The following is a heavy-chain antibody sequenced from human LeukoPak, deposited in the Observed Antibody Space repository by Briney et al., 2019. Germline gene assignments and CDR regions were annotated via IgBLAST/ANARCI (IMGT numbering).Heavy chain of an antibody. V-gene: IGHV4-39*07. Sequence: SETLSLTCTVSGGSISSSSYYWGWIRQPPGKGLEWIGSIYYSGSTYYNPSLKSRVTISVDTSKNQFSLKLSSVTAADTAVYYCARSNNYYDFDYWGQGTLVTVSS. D-gene: IGHD3-22*01. CDR2: IYYSGST. CDR3: ARSNNYYDFDY. CDR1: GGSISSSSYY. J-gene: IGHJ4*02.